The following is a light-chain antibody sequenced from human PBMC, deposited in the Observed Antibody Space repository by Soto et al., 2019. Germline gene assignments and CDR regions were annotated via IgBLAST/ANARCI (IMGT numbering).Light chain of an antibody. J-gene: IGLJ1*01. CDR3: SSYTSSSTLV. V-gene: IGLV2-14*01. CDR1: TSDIGAYDS. Sequence: QSVLTQPASVSGSPGQSITISCTGTTSDIGAYDSVSWYQQYPGTAPKLLIYGVSSRPSGVSNRFSGSKSGNTASLTISGLQPEDEADYYCSSYTSSSTLVFGTGTKVTVL. CDR2: GVS.